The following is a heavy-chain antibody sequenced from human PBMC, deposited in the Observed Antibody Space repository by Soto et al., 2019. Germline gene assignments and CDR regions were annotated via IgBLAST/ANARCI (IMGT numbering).Heavy chain of an antibody. CDR1: GGSFSGYY. Sequence: PSETLSLTCAVYGGSFSGYYWNWIRQPPGKGLEWIGEINHSGSTNYNPSLKSRVTISVDTSKNQFSLKLSSVTAADTAVYYCARGPYYYDSSGYYGFFFDYWGQGTLVTVSS. D-gene: IGHD3-22*01. CDR2: INHSGST. J-gene: IGHJ4*02. V-gene: IGHV4-34*01. CDR3: ARGPYYYDSSGYYGFFFDY.